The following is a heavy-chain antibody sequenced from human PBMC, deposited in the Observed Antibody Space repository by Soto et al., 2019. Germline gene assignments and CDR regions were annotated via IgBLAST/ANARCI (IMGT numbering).Heavy chain of an antibody. V-gene: IGHV3-23*01. D-gene: IGHD7-27*01. CDR2: IHGDGDYT. Sequence: QVLESGGGLVQPGGSLRLSCAASGFTFSCCAMSWVRQAPGKGLEWVSTIHGDGDYTHDTDSVKGRFTISRDNSRDTLYLQINSLRADATAVYYCAKHGGAGDYPNWCFADWGRGTLVTVSS. CDR1: GFTFSCCA. J-gene: IGHJ2*01. CDR3: AKHGGAGDYPNWCFAD.